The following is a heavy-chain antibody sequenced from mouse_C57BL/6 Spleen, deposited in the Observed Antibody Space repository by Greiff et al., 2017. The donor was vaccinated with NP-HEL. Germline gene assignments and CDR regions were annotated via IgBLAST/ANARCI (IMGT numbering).Heavy chain of an antibody. D-gene: IGHD2-1*01. CDR3: ARAYGNYWAMDY. V-gene: IGHV1-26*01. J-gene: IGHJ4*01. CDR2: INPNNGGT. CDR1: GYTFTDYY. Sequence: VQLQQSGPELVKPGASVKISCKASGYTFTDYYMNWVKQSHGKSLEWIGDINPNNGGTSYNQKFKGKATLTVDKSSSTAYMELRSLTSEDSAVYYCARAYGNYWAMDYWGQGTSVTVSS.